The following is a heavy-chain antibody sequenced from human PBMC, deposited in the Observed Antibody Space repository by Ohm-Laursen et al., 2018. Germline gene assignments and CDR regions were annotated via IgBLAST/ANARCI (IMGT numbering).Heavy chain of an antibody. CDR2: INRDGSGK. CDR1: GFTFSRYW. Sequence: SLRLSCAATGFTFSRYWMNWIRQVPGKGLEWVANINRDGSGKYYGDSVNGRFTISRDNAKNSLYLHVDSLRGEDTAVYYCARLRGGYDFDYWGQGTLVTVSS. J-gene: IGHJ4*02. CDR3: ARLRGGYDFDY. V-gene: IGHV3-7*01. D-gene: IGHD5-12*01.